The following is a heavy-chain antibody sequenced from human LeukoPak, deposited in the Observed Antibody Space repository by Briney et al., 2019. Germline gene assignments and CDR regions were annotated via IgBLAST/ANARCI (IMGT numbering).Heavy chain of an antibody. CDR3: ARVSRPNYGYFDH. V-gene: IGHV4-39*01. CDR1: GDSISSISYD. D-gene: IGHD3-16*01. J-gene: IGHJ4*02. Sequence: SETLSLTCTVSGDSISSISYDWGWIRQPPGKGLEWIGAIYSSGSTYYNPSLKSRVTISVDTSKQQLSPTLSFVTAADTAVYYCARVSRPNYGYFDHWGQGTVVTVSS. CDR2: IYSSGST.